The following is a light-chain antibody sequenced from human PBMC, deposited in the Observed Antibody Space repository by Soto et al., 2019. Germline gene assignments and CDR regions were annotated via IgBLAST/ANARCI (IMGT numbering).Light chain of an antibody. CDR3: QQYNSYSRT. J-gene: IGKJ1*01. Sequence: DFQMTQSPSSLSASVGDRVTITCRASQGISSYLAWYQQKPGKAPKLLIYKASSLESGVPSRFSGSGSGTEFTLTISSLQPDDFATYYCQQYNSYSRTFGQGTKVDIK. V-gene: IGKV1-5*03. CDR2: KAS. CDR1: QGISSY.